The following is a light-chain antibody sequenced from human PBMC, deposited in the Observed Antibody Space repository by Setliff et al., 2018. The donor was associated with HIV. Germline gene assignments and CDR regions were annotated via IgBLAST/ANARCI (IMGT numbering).Light chain of an antibody. Sequence: SYELTQPPSVSVAPGKTASITCGGNNIGSKSVYWYQQKPGQAPVLVISYNSDRPSGTPERFSGSNSGNTATLTISRVEAGDEADYYCQVWDSSSDLHVGFGGGTKVNVL. CDR1: NIGSKS. V-gene: IGLV3-21*04. J-gene: IGLJ2*01. CDR2: YNS. CDR3: QVWDSSSDLHVG.